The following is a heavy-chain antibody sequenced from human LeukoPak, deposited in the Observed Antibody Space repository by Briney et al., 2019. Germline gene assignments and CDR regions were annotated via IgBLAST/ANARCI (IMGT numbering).Heavy chain of an antibody. D-gene: IGHD2-15*01. J-gene: IGHJ4*02. CDR1: GFTFSSYG. CDR2: ISGSGGST. CDR3: AKTIRWPYYFDY. Sequence: GGSLRLSCAASGFTFSSYGMSWVRQAPGKGLDWVSAISGSGGSTYYADSVKGRFTISRDNSKNTLYLQMNSLRAEDTAVYYCAKTIRWPYYFDYWGQGTLVTVSS. V-gene: IGHV3-23*01.